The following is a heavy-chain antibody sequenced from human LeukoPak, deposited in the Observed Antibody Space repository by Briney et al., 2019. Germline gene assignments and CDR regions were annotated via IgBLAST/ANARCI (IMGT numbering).Heavy chain of an antibody. V-gene: IGHV4-61*02. CDR3: ARAGDYGDYVGWFDP. Sequence: SETLSLTCTVSGGSISSSSYYWSWIRQPAGKGLEWIGRIHTSGSTNYNPSLKSRVTMSVDTSKNQFFLKLSSVTAADTAVYYCARAGDYGDYVGWFDPWGQGTLVTVSS. J-gene: IGHJ5*02. D-gene: IGHD4-17*01. CDR2: IHTSGST. CDR1: GGSISSSSYY.